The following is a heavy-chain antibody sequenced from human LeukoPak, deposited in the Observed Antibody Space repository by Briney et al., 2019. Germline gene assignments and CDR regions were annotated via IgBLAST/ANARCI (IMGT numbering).Heavy chain of an antibody. CDR2: ISSSSSYI. CDR1: GFTFSSYS. J-gene: IGHJ4*02. CDR3: TTDPRVGPLDY. Sequence: PGGSLRLSCAASGFTFSSYSMNWVRQAPGKGLEWVSSISSSSSYIYYADSVKGRFTISRDNTKNSLFLQMNSLKTEDSAVYYCTTDPRVGPLDYWGQGTLVTVSS. V-gene: IGHV3-21*03. D-gene: IGHD3/OR15-3a*01.